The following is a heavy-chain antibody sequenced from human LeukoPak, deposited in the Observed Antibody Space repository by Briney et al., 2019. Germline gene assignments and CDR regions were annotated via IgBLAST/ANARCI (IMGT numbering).Heavy chain of an antibody. D-gene: IGHD5-24*01. V-gene: IGHV3-21*01. CDR3: ARLDMRDGDVEERWLQLRHY. CDR1: GCTFSSYS. CDR2: INSSSSYI. J-gene: IGHJ4*02. Sequence: PGGSLRLSCAASGCTFSSYSMNWVRQAPGKGLEWVSSINSSSSYIYYADSVKGRFTISRDNAKKSLYLQMNSLRAEDTAVYYWARLDMRDGDVEERWLQLRHYWGQGTLVTVSS.